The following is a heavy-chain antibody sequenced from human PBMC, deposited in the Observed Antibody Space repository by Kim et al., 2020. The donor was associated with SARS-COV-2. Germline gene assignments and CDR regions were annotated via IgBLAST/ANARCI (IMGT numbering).Heavy chain of an antibody. CDR1: RGSISSSSYY. J-gene: IGHJ4*02. CDR3: ARRNSGYLDY. CDR2: IYYSGTT. D-gene: IGHD3-10*01. V-gene: IGHV4-39*01. Sequence: SETLSLTCTVSRGSISSSSYYWVWIRQPPGKGLEWIGNIYYSGTTYYNPSLKSRVTISVDTSKNQFSLKLSSVTASDTAVYYCARRNSGYLDYWGQGTLVTVSS.